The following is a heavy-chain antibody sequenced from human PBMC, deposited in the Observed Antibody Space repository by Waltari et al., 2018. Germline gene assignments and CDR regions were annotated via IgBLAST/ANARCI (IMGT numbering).Heavy chain of an antibody. Sequence: QVQLVQSGAEVKKPGSSVKVSCKASGGTFSSYAISWVRQAPGQGLEWMGGIIPILGIANYAQKFQGRVTITADKSTSTAYMELSSLRSEDTAVYYCARDERPNPSRRDYDSSGYYSSWGQGTLVTVSS. CDR3: ARDERPNPSRRDYDSSGYYSS. CDR2: IIPILGIA. V-gene: IGHV1-69*10. D-gene: IGHD3-22*01. CDR1: GGTFSSYA. J-gene: IGHJ5*02.